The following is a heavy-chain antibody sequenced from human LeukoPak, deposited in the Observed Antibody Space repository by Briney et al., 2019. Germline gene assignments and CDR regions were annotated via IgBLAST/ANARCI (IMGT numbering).Heavy chain of an antibody. J-gene: IGHJ4*02. CDR3: ARELRGYSYGYSDY. CDR1: GYTFTSYG. Sequence: GASVKVSCEASGYTFTSYGISWVRQAPGQGLEWMGWISAYNGNTNYAQKLQGRVTMTTDTSTSTAYMELRSLRSDDTAVYYCARELRGYSYGYSDYWGQGTLVTVSS. D-gene: IGHD5-18*01. CDR2: ISAYNGNT. V-gene: IGHV1-18*01.